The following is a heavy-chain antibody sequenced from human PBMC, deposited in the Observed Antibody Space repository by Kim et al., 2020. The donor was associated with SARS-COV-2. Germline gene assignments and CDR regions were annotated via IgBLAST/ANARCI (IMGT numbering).Heavy chain of an antibody. CDR1: GFTFDDYT. CDR3: AKGESGDCSGGSCYSGLFDY. CDR2: ISWDGGST. V-gene: IGHV3-43*01. D-gene: IGHD2-15*01. J-gene: IGHJ4*02. Sequence: GGSLRLSCAASGFTFDDYTMHWVRQAPGKGLEWVSLISWDGGSTYYADSVKGRFTISRDNSKNSLYLQMNSLRTEDTALYYCAKGESGDCSGGSCYSGLFDYWGQGTLVTVSS.